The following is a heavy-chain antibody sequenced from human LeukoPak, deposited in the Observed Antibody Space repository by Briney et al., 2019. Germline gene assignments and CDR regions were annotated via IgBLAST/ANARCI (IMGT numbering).Heavy chain of an antibody. J-gene: IGHJ4*02. CDR3: ARGAAAPYYFDY. Sequence: PSETLSLTCTVSGGSISSYYWSWIRQPPGKGLEWIGYIYYSGSTNYNPSLKSRVTISEDTSKNQFSLKLSSVTAADTAVYYCARGAAAPYYFDYWGQGTLVTVSS. V-gene: IGHV4-59*01. CDR1: GGSISSYY. CDR2: IYYSGST. D-gene: IGHD6-13*01.